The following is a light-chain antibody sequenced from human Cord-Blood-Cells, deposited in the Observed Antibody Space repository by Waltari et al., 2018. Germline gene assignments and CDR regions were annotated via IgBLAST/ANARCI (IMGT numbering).Light chain of an antibody. V-gene: IGKV1-5*01. CDR3: QQYNSYLT. J-gene: IGKJ2*01. CDR1: QSISSW. CDR2: DAS. Sequence: DIQMTQSPSTLSASVGDRVTITCRASQSISSWLAWYQQKPGKAPKLLIYDASSLESGVPSRFSGSGSGTEFTLTISSLQPDDFATYYCQQYNSYLTFGQGTKLEIK.